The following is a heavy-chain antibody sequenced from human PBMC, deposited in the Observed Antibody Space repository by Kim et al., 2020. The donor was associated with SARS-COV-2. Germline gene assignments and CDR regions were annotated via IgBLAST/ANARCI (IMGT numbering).Heavy chain of an antibody. V-gene: IGHV5-51*01. CDR3: ARQEGRRGQIE. J-gene: IGHJ4*02. CDR2: T. Sequence: TRYSPSFQGQVTISADKSISTAYLQWSSLKASDTAMYYCARQEGRRGQIEWGQGTLVTVSS.